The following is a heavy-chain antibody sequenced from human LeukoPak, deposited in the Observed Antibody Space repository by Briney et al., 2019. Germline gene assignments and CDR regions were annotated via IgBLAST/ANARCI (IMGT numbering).Heavy chain of an antibody. Sequence: ASVKVFCKASGYTFTSYYMHWVRQAPGQGLEWMGIINPSGGSKSYVQKFQGRFTMTRDTSTSTVYMELSSLRSEDTAVYYCARARYDYGGNSMGNYYYYMDVWGKGTTVTVSS. CDR2: INPSGGSK. CDR3: ARARYDYGGNSMGNYYYYMDV. J-gene: IGHJ6*03. CDR1: GYTFTSYY. D-gene: IGHD4-23*01. V-gene: IGHV1-46*01.